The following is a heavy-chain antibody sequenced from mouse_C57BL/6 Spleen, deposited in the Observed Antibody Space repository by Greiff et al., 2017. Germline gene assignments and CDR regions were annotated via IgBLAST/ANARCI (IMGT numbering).Heavy chain of an antibody. CDR2: IHPNSGST. CDR1: GYTFTSYW. J-gene: IGHJ4*01. CDR3: ARTVYYGSSPAMDY. Sequence: QVQLQQPGAELVKPGASVKLSCKASGYTFTSYWMHWVKQRPGQGLEWIGMIHPNSGSTNYNEKFKSKATLTVDKSSSTAYMQLSSLTSEDSAVYYCARTVYYGSSPAMDYWGQGTSVTVSS. D-gene: IGHD1-1*01. V-gene: IGHV1-64*01.